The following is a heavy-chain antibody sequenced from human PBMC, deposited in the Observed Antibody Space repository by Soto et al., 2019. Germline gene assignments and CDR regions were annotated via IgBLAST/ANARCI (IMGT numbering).Heavy chain of an antibody. V-gene: IGHV4-34*01. CDR2: INHSGST. Sequence: SETLSLTCAVYGGSFSGYYWSWIRQPPGKGLEWIGEINHSGSTNYNPSLKSRVTISVDTSKNQFSLKLSSVTAADTAVYYCARFTSNYYYYYYMDVCGKGTTVTVSS. CDR1: GGSFSGYY. D-gene: IGHD4-4*01. CDR3: ARFTSNYYYYYYMDV. J-gene: IGHJ6*03.